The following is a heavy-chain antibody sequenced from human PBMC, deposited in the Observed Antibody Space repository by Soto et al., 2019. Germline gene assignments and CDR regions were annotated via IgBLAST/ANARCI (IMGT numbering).Heavy chain of an antibody. CDR3: ARVKLLCFGGGAHYFDY. CDR2: INHSGST. J-gene: IGHJ4*02. CDR1: GGSFSGYY. D-gene: IGHD3-10*01. Sequence: QVQLQQWGAGLLKPSETLSLTCAVYGGSFSGYYWSWIRQPPGKGLEWIGEINHSGSTNYNPSLKSRVPISVDTSKNHFSLKLSSVTAADTAVYYCARVKLLCFGGGAHYFDYWGQGTLVTVSS. V-gene: IGHV4-34*01.